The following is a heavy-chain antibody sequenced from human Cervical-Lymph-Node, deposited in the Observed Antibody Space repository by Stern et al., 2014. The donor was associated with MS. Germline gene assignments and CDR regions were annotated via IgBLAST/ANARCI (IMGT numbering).Heavy chain of an antibody. D-gene: IGHD4-17*01. CDR2: IIPMFGTS. J-gene: IGHJ6*02. CDR3: ARDGDYEHSFGLDV. CDR1: GDTFSNFA. V-gene: IGHV1-69*01. Sequence: QVQLVQSWAEVKKPGSSVKVSCKASGDTFSNFAISWVRQAPGQGLEWMGGIIPMFGTSNYAQKFQGRVTITADESTSTTYMEISSLRSEDTAVYYCARDGDYEHSFGLDVWGQGTTVVVSS.